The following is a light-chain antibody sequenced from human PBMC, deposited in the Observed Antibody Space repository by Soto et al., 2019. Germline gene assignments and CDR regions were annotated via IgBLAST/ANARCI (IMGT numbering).Light chain of an antibody. J-gene: IGKJ2*01. Sequence: EIVMTQSPDTLSVSPGERATLSCRASQSVSTNLAWYQQKPGQAPRLLIYGASTRATGIPARFSGSGSGTEFPPTISSLQSEDFAVYHCQQYNNWPYTFGQGTKLEIK. CDR1: QSVSTN. V-gene: IGKV3-15*01. CDR3: QQYNNWPYT. CDR2: GAS.